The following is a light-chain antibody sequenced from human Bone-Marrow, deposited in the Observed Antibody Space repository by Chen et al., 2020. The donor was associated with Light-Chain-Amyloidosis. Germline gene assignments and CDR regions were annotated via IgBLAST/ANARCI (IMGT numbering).Light chain of an antibody. V-gene: IGLV1-40*01. Sequence: FVLTQPPSVSWAPGLRVPTSSTGSVSNIGTGYVVQWYQKLPGKAPKLLSYGNNNRPSGVPDRFSGSRSGTSASLAITGLQAEDEADYYCQSYESSLIGSLFGGGTKLTVL. J-gene: IGLJ2*01. CDR3: QSYESSLIGSL. CDR2: GNN. CDR1: VSNIGTGYV.